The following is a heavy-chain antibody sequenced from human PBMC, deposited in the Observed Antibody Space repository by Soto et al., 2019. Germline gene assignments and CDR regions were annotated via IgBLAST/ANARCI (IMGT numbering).Heavy chain of an antibody. V-gene: IGHV1-8*01. CDR3: ARGVSAGVDF. J-gene: IGHJ4*02. D-gene: IGHD1-26*01. Sequence: GASVKVSCKASGYSFTSLDISWVRQTAGQGLEWMGWMQPSTGRTGYAQKFQGRVTMTRDTSINTAYMELTTLTSDDTAFYYCARGVSAGVDFWAQGTLVTVSS. CDR1: GYSFTSLD. CDR2: MQPSTGRT.